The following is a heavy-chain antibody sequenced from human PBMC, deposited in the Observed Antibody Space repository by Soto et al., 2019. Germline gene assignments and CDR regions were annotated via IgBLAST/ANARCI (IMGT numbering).Heavy chain of an antibody. Sequence: QVQLVQSGAEVKKPGSSVKVSCKASGGTFSSYTISWVRQAPGQGREWMGRIIPILGIANYAQKFQGRVTITADKSTSTAYMELSSLRSEDTAVYYCARGGSGTNYYYYYMDVWGKGTTVTVSS. CDR2: IIPILGIA. CDR3: ARGGSGTNYYYYYMDV. CDR1: GGTFSSYT. V-gene: IGHV1-69*02. D-gene: IGHD3-10*01. J-gene: IGHJ6*03.